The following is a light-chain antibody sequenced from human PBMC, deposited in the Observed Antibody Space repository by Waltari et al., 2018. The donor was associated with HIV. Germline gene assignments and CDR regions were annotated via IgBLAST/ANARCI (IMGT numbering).Light chain of an antibody. CDR2: GNN. CDR3: QSYDSSLSGV. Sequence: QSVLTQPPSVSGAPGQTVTISCTGSSSTIGAGSAFHWYQHLPGTAPKLLIYGNNNRPSGVPDRFSGSKSGTSASLAITGLQADDEADYYCQSYDSSLSGVFGGGTKLTVL. J-gene: IGLJ3*02. V-gene: IGLV1-40*01. CDR1: SSTIGAGSA.